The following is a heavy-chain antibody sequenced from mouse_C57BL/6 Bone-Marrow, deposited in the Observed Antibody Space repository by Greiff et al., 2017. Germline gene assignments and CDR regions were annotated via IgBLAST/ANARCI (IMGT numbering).Heavy chain of an antibody. CDR3: CRDGNYPWFAY. V-gene: IGHV14-2*01. J-gene: IGHJ3*01. CDR1: GFNIKDYY. Sequence: VQLQQSGAELVKPGASVKLSCTASGFNIKDYYMHWVKQRTEQGLEWIGRIDPEDGDTKYAPKFQGKATITADTSSNTAYLQLSSLTSDDTAVDYYCRDGNYPWFAYWGQGTLVTVSA. D-gene: IGHD2-1*01. CDR2: IDPEDGDT.